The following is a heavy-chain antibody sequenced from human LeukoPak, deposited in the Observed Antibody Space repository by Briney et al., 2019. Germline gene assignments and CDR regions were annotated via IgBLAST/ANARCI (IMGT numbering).Heavy chain of an antibody. CDR3: ARATVIGTVPVPGFLDV. D-gene: IGHD6-19*01. CDR1: GFTFSSYD. Sequence: GGSLRLSCAASGFTFSSYDMHWVRQVEGKGLEWVPSIGTIGDTFYPGSVKGGFTISRENAKNSLYLQMNSLRAGDTAVYYCARATVIGTVPVPGFLDVWGKGTTVTVSS. CDR2: IGTIGDT. V-gene: IGHV3-13*01. J-gene: IGHJ6*04.